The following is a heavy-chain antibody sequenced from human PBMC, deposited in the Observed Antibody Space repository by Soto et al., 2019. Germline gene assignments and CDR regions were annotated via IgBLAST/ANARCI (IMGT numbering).Heavy chain of an antibody. D-gene: IGHD1-1*01. V-gene: IGHV3-21*01. CDR3: ARDPQLVY. CDR2: ISSSSTYI. J-gene: IGHJ4*02. CDR1: GFTFSSYS. Sequence: GSLRLSCASSGFTFSSYSMNWVRQAPGKGLEWVSSISSSSTYIYYADSVKGRFTMSRDNAKNSLYLQMNSLRAEDTAVCYCARDPQLVYWGQGTLVTVSS.